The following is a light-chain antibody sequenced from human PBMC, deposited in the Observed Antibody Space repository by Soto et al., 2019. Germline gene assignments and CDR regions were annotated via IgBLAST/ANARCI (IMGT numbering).Light chain of an antibody. CDR1: NSNIGSNT. CDR3: AAWDDSLSGWV. V-gene: IGLV1-44*01. J-gene: IGLJ3*02. Sequence: QSALTQPPSASGTPGQRVPISCSGSNSNIGSNTVNWYQQLPGTAPKLLIYSDNQRPSGVPDRFSGSKSGTSASLAISGLQSEDEADYYCAAWDDSLSGWVFGGGTQLTVL. CDR2: SDN.